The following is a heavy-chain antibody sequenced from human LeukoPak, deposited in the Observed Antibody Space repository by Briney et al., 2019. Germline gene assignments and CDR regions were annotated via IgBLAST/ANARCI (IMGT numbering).Heavy chain of an antibody. CDR1: GGSFGDYY. V-gene: IGHV4-34*01. D-gene: IGHD6-19*01. Sequence: SETLSLTCAVFGGSFGDYYWSWIRQPPGKGLEWIGEINHSGSTNYNPSLKSRVTTSIDTSKNQFSLKLTSVTAADTAVYFCARSPQWLIRRAHYFDYWGQGTLVTVSS. CDR2: INHSGST. CDR3: ARSPQWLIRRAHYFDY. J-gene: IGHJ4*02.